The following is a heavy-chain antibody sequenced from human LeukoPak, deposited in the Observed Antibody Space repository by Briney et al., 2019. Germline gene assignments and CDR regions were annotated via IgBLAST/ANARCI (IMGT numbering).Heavy chain of an antibody. CDR2: IYWDDDK. CDR3: VQEVHTSRFY. V-gene: IGHV2-5*02. CDR1: GFSLSTSGVG. J-gene: IGHJ4*02. Sequence: SGPTLVNPTQTLTLTCNFSGFSLSTSGVGVGWIRQPPGKPLEWLALIYWDDDKRYSPSLKSRLTITRDTSKNQVVLTLSNMDPVDTATYYCVQEVHTSRFYWGQGTLVTVSS. D-gene: IGHD5-18*01.